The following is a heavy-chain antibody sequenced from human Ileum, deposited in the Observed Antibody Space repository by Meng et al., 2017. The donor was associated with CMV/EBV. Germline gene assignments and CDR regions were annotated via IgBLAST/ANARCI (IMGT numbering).Heavy chain of an antibody. CDR3: ARVQLSGVFDY. CDR2: INTYNDNS. J-gene: IGHJ4*02. Sequence: QVQLVQSESEVKKPGASVKVSCKTSGDPFTNSGITWVRQAPGQGLEWMGWINTYNDNSNSAQKFQDRFPMTKDTSTRTAHMELRSLTSDDTAVYYCARVQLSGVFDYWGQGTLVTVSS. CDR1: GDPFTNSG. D-gene: IGHD1-26*01. V-gene: IGHV1-18*01.